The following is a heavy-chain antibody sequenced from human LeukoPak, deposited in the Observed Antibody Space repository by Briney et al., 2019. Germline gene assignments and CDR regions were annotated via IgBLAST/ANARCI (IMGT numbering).Heavy chain of an antibody. D-gene: IGHD3-22*01. CDR3: ARGETPYYDSSGYYGY. CDR1: GGTFSSYA. J-gene: IGHJ4*01. Sequence: ASVNVSCKASGGTFSSYAISWVRQARGQGLEWMGGIIPIFGTANYAQKFQGRVTITADESTSTAYMELSSLRSEATAASYCARGETPYYDSSGYYGYWGHGTLVTVSS. V-gene: IGHV1-69*13. CDR2: IIPIFGTA.